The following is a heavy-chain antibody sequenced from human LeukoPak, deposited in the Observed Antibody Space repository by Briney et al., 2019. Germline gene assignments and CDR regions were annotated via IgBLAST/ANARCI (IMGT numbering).Heavy chain of an antibody. CDR1: GFTFSSYA. CDR2: ISYDGSNK. V-gene: IGHV3-30-3*01. J-gene: IGHJ4*02. CDR3: ARDGGSGWYVVYYFDY. Sequence: GSLRLSCAASGFTFSSYAMHWVRQAPGKGLEWVAVISYDGSNKYYADSVKGRFTISRDNSKNTLYLQMNSLRAEDTAVYYCARDGGSGWYVVYYFDYWGQGTLVTVSS. D-gene: IGHD6-19*01.